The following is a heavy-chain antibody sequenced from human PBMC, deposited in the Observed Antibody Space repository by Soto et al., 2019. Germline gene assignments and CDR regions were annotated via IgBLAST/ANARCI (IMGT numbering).Heavy chain of an antibody. J-gene: IGHJ4*02. CDR2: IYYTGST. V-gene: IGHV4-59*11. CDR1: DGSISSHY. CDR3: ATAPNQYFLDY. Sequence: QVQLQESGPGLVKPSETLSLTCTVSDGSISSHYWSWIRQPPRKGLEYIGYIYYTGSTNYNPSLKSRVTISFDTSKNQFSLRLSSVTAADTAIYYCATAPNQYFLDYWGEGSLVTVSS.